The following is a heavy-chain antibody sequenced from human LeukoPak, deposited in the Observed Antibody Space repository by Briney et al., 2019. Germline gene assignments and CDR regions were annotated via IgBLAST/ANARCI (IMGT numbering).Heavy chain of an antibody. CDR3: ASTNYGSGSYYIIPPFDY. CDR1: GGSISSGDYY. Sequence: SQTLSLTCTVSGGSISSGDYYWSWIHQPPGKGLEWIGYIYYSGSTYYSPSLKSRVTISVDTSKNQFSLKLSSVTAADTAVYYCASTNYGSGSYYIIPPFDYWGQGTLVTVSS. CDR2: IYYSGST. D-gene: IGHD3-10*01. J-gene: IGHJ4*02. V-gene: IGHV4-30-4*01.